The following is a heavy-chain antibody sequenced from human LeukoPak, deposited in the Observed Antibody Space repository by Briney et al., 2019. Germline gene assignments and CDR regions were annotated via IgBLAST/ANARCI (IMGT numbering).Heavy chain of an antibody. J-gene: IGHJ4*02. D-gene: IGHD4-17*01. Sequence: PSETLSLTCTVSGDSISSSSYYGGWIRQPPGTGLEWIGSIYHSGSTFYNPSLKSRVTISVDTSKNQFSLKLTSVTAADTAVYYCAKPTSFYGDYAYWGQGTRVTVSS. V-gene: IGHV4-39*01. CDR1: GDSISSSSYY. CDR2: IYHSGST. CDR3: AKPTSFYGDYAY.